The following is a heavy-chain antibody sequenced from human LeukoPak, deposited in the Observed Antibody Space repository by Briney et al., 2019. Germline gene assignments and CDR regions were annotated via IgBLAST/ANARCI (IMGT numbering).Heavy chain of an antibody. CDR3: AMYHYDSSGPYVGAFDI. V-gene: IGHV1-2*02. CDR2: INPNSGGT. Sequence: ASVKVSCKASGYTFTGYYMHWVRQAPGQGLEWMGWINPNSGGTNYAQKFQGRVTMTRDTSISTAYMELSSLRSEDTAMYYCAMYHYDSSGPYVGAFDIWGQGTMVTVSS. D-gene: IGHD3-22*01. J-gene: IGHJ3*02. CDR1: GYTFTGYY.